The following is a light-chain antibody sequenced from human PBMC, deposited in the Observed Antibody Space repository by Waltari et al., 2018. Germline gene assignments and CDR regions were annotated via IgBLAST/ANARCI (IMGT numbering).Light chain of an antibody. CDR1: QGISSY. V-gene: IGKV1-9*01. CDR3: QQHNSNPPT. CDR2: KAS. Sequence: DIQITPSPSPLSASVGDSVPITCRASQGISSYVAWYQQKPGTAAKLLIYKASTLQSGVPSRFSGSGAGTEFTLTISSLQSEDFATYYCQQHNSNPPTFGGGTKVEIK. J-gene: IGKJ4*01.